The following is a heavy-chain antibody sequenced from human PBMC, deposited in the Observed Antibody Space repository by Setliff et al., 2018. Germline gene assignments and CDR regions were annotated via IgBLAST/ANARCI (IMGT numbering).Heavy chain of an antibody. V-gene: IGHV4-59*08. CDR1: GGGSINNYY. Sequence: PSETLSLTCTVSGGGSINNYYWSWVRQSPGKGLEWIGFVHFGGDTNYNPSLKSRVTMSADTSNNQFSLNLRSVTAADTAVYFCARQPSSGAYHNPRPYYFDYWGQGTLVTVSS. J-gene: IGHJ4*02. CDR3: ARQPSSGAYHNPRPYYFDY. D-gene: IGHD3-10*01. CDR2: VHFGGDT.